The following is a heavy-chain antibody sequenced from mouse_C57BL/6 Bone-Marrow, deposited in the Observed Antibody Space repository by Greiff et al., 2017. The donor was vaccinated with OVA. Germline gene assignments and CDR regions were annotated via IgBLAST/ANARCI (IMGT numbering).Heavy chain of an antibody. CDR2: ISYDGSN. CDR3: ARDRPDY. V-gene: IGHV3-6*01. J-gene: IGHJ3*01. Sequence: EVQLQQSGPGLVKPSQSLSLTCSVTGYSITSGYYWNWIRQFPGNKLEWMGYISYDGSNNYNPSLQNRISITRDTSKNQFFLKLNTVTTEDTATDYCARDRPDYWGQGTLVTVSA. CDR1: GYSITSGYY.